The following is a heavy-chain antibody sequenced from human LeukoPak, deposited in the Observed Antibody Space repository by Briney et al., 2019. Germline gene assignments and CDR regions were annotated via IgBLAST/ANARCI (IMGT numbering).Heavy chain of an antibody. V-gene: IGHV3-9*01. D-gene: IGHD5-12*01. CDR1: GFTFDDYA. J-gene: IGHJ4*02. Sequence: SLRLSCAVSGFTFDDYAIHWVRQVPGKGLEWVSGINWNSDSIGYAVRGRFTISRDNAKNSLYLQMNSLRVEDTALYYCVTNGGGDSGYGNFDYWGQGTLVTVSS. CDR2: INWNSDSI. CDR3: VTNGGGDSGYGNFDY.